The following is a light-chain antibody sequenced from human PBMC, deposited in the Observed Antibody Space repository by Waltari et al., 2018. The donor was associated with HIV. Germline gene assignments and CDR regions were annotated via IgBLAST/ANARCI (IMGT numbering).Light chain of an antibody. CDR1: QSICSS. V-gene: IGKV1-5*03. CDR3: QQY. Sequence: DIQMTQSPSTLSASVGDSVTITCRASQSICSSLAWYQKKSGKAPKFLIDKASSVESGVPSRFSGSGSGTEFTLTISSLQPDDFATYYCQQYFGQGTRLEIK. J-gene: IGKJ5*01. CDR2: KAS.